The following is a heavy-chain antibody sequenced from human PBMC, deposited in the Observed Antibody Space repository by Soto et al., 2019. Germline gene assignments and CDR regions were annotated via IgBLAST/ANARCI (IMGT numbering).Heavy chain of an antibody. Sequence: PSETLSLTCTVSGGSISSGGYYWSWIRQHPGKGLEWIGYIYYSGSTYYNPSLKSRVTISVDTSKNQFSLKLSSVTAADTAVYYCARGIRGYDILTGYSHDNWFDPWGQGTLVTVSS. CDR2: IYYSGST. CDR3: ARGIRGYDILTGYSHDNWFDP. V-gene: IGHV4-31*03. D-gene: IGHD3-9*01. CDR1: GGSISSGGYY. J-gene: IGHJ5*02.